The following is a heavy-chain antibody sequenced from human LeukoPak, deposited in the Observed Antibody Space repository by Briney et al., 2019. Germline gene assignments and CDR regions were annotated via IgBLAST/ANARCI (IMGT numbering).Heavy chain of an antibody. Sequence: NPSETLSLTCAVYGGSFSGYYWSWIRQPPGKGLEWIGEINHSGSTNYNPSLKSRVTISVDTSKNQFSLKLSSVTAADTAVYYCAKGRGYSSSPVDYWGQGTLVTVSS. CDR3: AKGRGYSSSPVDY. V-gene: IGHV4-34*01. D-gene: IGHD6-6*01. CDR2: INHSGST. CDR1: GGSFSGYY. J-gene: IGHJ4*02.